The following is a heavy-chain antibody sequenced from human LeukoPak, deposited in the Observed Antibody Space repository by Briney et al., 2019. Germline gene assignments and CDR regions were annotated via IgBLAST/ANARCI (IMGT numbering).Heavy chain of an antibody. CDR3: ARHNNPYRDADY. CDR1: GYSFTSYW. V-gene: IGHV5-51*01. Sequence: ASVKVSCKGSGYSFTSYWIGWVRQMPGKGLEWMGIIYPGDSDTRYSPSFQGQVTISADKSISAAYLQWSSLKASDTAMYYCARHNNPYRDADYWGQGTLVTVSS. CDR2: IYPGDSDT. J-gene: IGHJ4*02. D-gene: IGHD1-14*01.